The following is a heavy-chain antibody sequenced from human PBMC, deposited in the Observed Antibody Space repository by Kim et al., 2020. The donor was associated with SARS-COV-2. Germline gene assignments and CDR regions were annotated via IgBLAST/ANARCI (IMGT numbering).Heavy chain of an antibody. D-gene: IGHD1-26*01. CDR3: AREEGGSYFSWFDP. V-gene: IGHV4-31*02. Sequence: NPSLKSRVTISVDTSKNQFSLKLSSVTAADTAVYYCAREEGGSYFSWFDPWGQGTLVTVSS. J-gene: IGHJ5*02.